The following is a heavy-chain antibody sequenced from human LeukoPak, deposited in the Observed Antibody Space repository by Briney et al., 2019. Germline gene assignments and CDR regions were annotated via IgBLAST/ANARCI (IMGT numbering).Heavy chain of an antibody. D-gene: IGHD2-15*01. CDR3: SRACRRFGKDAGLDV. V-gene: IGHV1-69*13. CDR1: GGSVISYA. Sequence: SVKVSCKASGGSVISYAIRWVRQAPGQGLEWMGGIIPIFGTANYAQKFQGRVTITADESTDTAYMELRRLSLEDTAVYLCSRACRRFGKDAGLDVWGQGTTVTVSS. CDR2: IIPIFGTA. J-gene: IGHJ6*02.